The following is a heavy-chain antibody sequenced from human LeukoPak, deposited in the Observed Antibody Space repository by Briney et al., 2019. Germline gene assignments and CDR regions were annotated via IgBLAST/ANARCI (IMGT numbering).Heavy chain of an antibody. D-gene: IGHD2-15*01. J-gene: IGHJ4*02. Sequence: PGGSLRLSCAASGFTFSSYGMHWVRQAPGKGLEWVAVISYDGSNKYYADSVKGRFTISRDNSKNTLYLQMNSLGAEDTAVYYCAKVEGYCSDGSCYDFDYWGQGTLVTVSS. CDR3: AKVEGYCSDGSCYDFDY. V-gene: IGHV3-30*18. CDR1: GFTFSSYG. CDR2: ISYDGSNK.